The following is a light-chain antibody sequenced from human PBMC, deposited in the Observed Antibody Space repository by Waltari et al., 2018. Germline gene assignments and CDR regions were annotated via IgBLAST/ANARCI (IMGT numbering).Light chain of an antibody. CDR3: QQYNTYPYT. CDR2: EAS. CDR1: QSISKW. V-gene: IGKV1-5*03. Sequence: DIQMTQSPSTLSASLGDRVAITCRANQSISKWLAWYQQKPGKAPKLLIYEASRLESGVPSRFSGSGSETEFSLAISGLQSDDIATYYCQQYNTYPYTFGQGTKVEI. J-gene: IGKJ2*01.